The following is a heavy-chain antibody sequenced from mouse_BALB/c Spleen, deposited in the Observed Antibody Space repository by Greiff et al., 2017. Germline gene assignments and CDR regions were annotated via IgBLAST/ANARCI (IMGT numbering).Heavy chain of an antibody. V-gene: IGHV7-3*02. CDR3: ARGGGYYAMDY. CDR1: GFTFTDYY. CDR2: IRNKANGYTT. J-gene: IGHJ4*01. Sequence: EVQLQESGGGLVQPGGSLRLSCATSGFTFTDYYMSWVRQPPGKALEWLGFIRNKANGYTTEYSASVKGRFTISRDNSQSILYLQMNTLRAEDSATYYCARGGGYYAMDYWGQGTSVTVSS.